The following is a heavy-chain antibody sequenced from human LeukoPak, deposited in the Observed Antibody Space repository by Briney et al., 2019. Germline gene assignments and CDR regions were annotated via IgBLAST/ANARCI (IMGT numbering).Heavy chain of an antibody. Sequence: NPSETLSLTRTVSGGSISSYYWSWIRQPPGKGLEWIGYIYYSGSTNYNPSLKSRVTISVDTSKNQFSLKLSSVTAADTAVYYCAKSKTPYCSSANCLMFDYWGQGALVTVSS. D-gene: IGHD2-2*01. CDR1: GGSISSYY. V-gene: IGHV4-59*01. J-gene: IGHJ4*02. CDR3: AKSKTPYCSSANCLMFDY. CDR2: IYYSGST.